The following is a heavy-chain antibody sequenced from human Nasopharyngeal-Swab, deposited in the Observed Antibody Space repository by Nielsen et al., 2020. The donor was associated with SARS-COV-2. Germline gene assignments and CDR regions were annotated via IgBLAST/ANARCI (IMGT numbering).Heavy chain of an antibody. CDR1: GGSISSSSYY. V-gene: IGHV4-39*07. J-gene: IGHJ4*02. CDR3: ATGRTDYFDY. CDR2: IYYSGST. D-gene: IGHD1-14*01. Sequence: SETLSLTCTVSGGSISSSSYYWGWIRQPPGKGLEWIGSIYYSGSTYYNPSLKSRVTISVDTSKNQFSLKLSSVTAADTAVYYCATGRTDYFDYWGQGTLVTVSS.